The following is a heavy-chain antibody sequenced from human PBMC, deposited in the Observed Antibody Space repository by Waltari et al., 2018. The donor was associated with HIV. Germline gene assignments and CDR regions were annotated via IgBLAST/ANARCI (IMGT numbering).Heavy chain of an antibody. CDR1: GFTFSRYW. CDR3: ARESPDGLYMEWLPTDY. Sequence: EEQLMESGGGLVQPGGSLRVSCAASGFTFSRYWMPWVRQAPGKGLVWVSRVIIEETTPTYADSVKGRFTISRDNARDTLYLQMNSRRVEDTAIYYGARESPDGLYMEWLPTDYWDQGTLVTVSS. J-gene: IGHJ4*02. D-gene: IGHD3-3*01. CDR2: VIIEETTP. V-gene: IGHV3-74*03.